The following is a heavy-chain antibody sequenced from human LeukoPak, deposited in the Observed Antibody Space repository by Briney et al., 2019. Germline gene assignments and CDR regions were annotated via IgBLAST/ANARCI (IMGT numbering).Heavy chain of an antibody. Sequence: SETLSLTCTVSGGSISSCYWSRIRQPAGKGLEWIGRIYTSGSTNYNPSLKSRVTISVDKSKNQFSLKLSSVTAADTAVYYCARDREVGSSWGPFDYWAREPWSPSPQ. J-gene: IGHJ4*02. CDR2: IYTSGST. V-gene: IGHV4-4*07. D-gene: IGHD6-13*01. CDR3: ARDREVGSSWGPFDY. CDR1: GGSISSCY.